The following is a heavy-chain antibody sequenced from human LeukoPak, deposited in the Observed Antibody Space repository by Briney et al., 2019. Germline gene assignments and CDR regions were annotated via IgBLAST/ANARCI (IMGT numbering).Heavy chain of an antibody. CDR1: GFTFSNAW. Sequence: GGSLRLSCAASGFTFSNAWMSWVRQAPGKGLEWVGRIKSKTDGGTTDYAAPVKGRFTISRDDSKNTLYLQMNSLKSEDTAVYYCTTELDIRPNHYWGQGTLVTVSS. CDR3: TTELDIRPNHY. V-gene: IGHV3-15*01. D-gene: IGHD3-22*01. CDR2: IKSKTDGGTT. J-gene: IGHJ4*02.